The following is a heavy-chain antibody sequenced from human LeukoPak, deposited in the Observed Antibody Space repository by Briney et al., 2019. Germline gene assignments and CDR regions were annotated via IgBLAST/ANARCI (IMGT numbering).Heavy chain of an antibody. CDR1: GFTFSNYG. Sequence: SGGSLRLSCAASGFTFSNYGMNWVRQAPGKGLEWVSAISGSGGNTQNADSVKGRFTISRDKSKNTLYLQMNSLRAEDTAVYFCARESLVAAAATVTFDIWGQGTMVTVSS. J-gene: IGHJ3*02. D-gene: IGHD6-13*01. CDR2: ISGSGGNT. V-gene: IGHV3-23*01. CDR3: ARESLVAAAATVTFDI.